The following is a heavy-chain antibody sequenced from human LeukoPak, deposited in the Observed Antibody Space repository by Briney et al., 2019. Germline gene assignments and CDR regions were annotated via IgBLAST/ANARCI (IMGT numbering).Heavy chain of an antibody. CDR2: ISYDGSNK. J-gene: IGHJ4*02. Sequence: PGGSLRLSCVGSGFTFSSYAVHWVRQAPGKGLEWAAVISYDGSNKHYADSVKGRFTISRDNSKNTLYLEMNSLRAEDTAVYYCARDPTQDGSGSYPSDYWGQGTLVTVSS. CDR1: GFTFSSYA. D-gene: IGHD3-10*01. V-gene: IGHV3-30-3*01. CDR3: ARDPTQDGSGSYPSDY.